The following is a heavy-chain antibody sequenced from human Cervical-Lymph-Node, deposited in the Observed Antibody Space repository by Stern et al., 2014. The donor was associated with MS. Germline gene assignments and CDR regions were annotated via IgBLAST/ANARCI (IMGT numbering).Heavy chain of an antibody. CDR1: GYTFTSYV. CDR3: ARDVFSGNSIEAFDI. D-gene: IGHD1-26*01. J-gene: IGHJ3*02. V-gene: IGHV1-3*01. Sequence: QVQLVQSGAEVKEPGASVKVSCKASGYTFTSYVVRWVRQAPGQRLEWMGKINAGHGDPEYSQNFHDRITITRDTSATTVYMELSSLRSEDTAIYYCARDVFSGNSIEAFDIWGQGTMVTVSS. CDR2: INAGHGDP.